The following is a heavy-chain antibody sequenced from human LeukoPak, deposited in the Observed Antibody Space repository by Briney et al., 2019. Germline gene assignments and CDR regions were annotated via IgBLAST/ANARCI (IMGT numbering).Heavy chain of an antibody. CDR3: TRDIPTPFLRNYYYYYMDV. CDR2: ITSGTTYI. CDR1: GFTFSTYN. J-gene: IGHJ6*03. V-gene: IGHV3-21*01. Sequence: GGSLRLSCAASGFTFSTYNLNWVRQAPGKGLEWVSSITSGTTYIYYADSVKGRFTISRDNAKNSLYLHMNSLRAEDTAVYYCTRDIPTPFLRNYYYYYMDVWGKGTTVTVSS. D-gene: IGHD5/OR15-5a*01.